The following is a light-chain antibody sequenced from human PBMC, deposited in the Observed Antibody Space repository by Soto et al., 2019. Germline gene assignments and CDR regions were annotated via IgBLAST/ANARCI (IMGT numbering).Light chain of an antibody. CDR2: GNS. Sequence: QSVLTQPPSVSRAPGQRVTISCTGSSSNIGAGYDVHWYQQLPGTAPKLLIYGNSNRPSGVPDRFSGSKSGTSASLAITGLQAEDEADYYCQSYDSSLRGVFGGGTKLTV. J-gene: IGLJ2*01. CDR3: QSYDSSLRGV. CDR1: SSNIGAGYD. V-gene: IGLV1-40*01.